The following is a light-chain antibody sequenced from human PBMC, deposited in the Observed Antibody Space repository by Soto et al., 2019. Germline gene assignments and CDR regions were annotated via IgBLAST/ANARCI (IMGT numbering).Light chain of an antibody. Sequence: AIQMTQSPSSLPATVGDRVTITCRASQGIRTDLGWYQQKPGKAPKLLIYAASTLHSGVQSRFSGSGSGTDFTLTISSLQPYDFAPYYWLQDYNYPWKFGQGTKVDIK. V-gene: IGKV1-6*01. CDR1: QGIRTD. CDR3: LQDYNYPWK. J-gene: IGKJ1*01. CDR2: AAS.